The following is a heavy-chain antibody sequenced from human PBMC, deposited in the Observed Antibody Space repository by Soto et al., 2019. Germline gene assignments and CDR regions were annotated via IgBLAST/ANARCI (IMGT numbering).Heavy chain of an antibody. V-gene: IGHV1-46*01. Sequence: GASVKVSCKASGYTFTRCDMHWVRQAPGQGLAWMGIINPSDGSTSFAQKFQGRVTMTRDTSTSTVYMELSSLRSDDTAVYYCARAQSGDDPAYGMDVWGQGTTVTVSS. D-gene: IGHD1-1*01. CDR1: GYTFTRCD. CDR2: INPSDGST. J-gene: IGHJ6*02. CDR3: ARAQSGDDPAYGMDV.